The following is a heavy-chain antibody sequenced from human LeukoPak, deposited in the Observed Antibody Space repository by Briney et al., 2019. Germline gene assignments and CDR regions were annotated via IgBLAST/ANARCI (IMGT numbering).Heavy chain of an antibody. J-gene: IGHJ3*02. CDR2: IYYSGSP. Sequence: SGTLSLTCTVSDGSISNNIYHWGWIRQPPGKGLECIGSIYYSGSPYYNPSLKSRVTLSVDTSKNQFSLKLSSVTAADTAVYYCARGRYFVPNDAFDIWGQGTMVTVSS. V-gene: IGHV4-39*07. CDR1: DGSISNNIYH. CDR3: ARGRYFVPNDAFDI. D-gene: IGHD3-9*01.